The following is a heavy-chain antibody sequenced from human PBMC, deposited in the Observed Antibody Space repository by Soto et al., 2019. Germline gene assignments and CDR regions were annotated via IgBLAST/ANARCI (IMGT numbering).Heavy chain of an antibody. CDR1: GFTFSSYA. Sequence: VQLLESGGGLVQPGGSLRLSCAASGFTFSSYAISWVRQAPGQGLEWMGGIIPIFGTANYAQKFQGRVTITADESTSTAYMELSSLRSEDTAVYYCAREGVATITGVHGYYYGMDVWGQGTTVTVSS. V-gene: IGHV1-69*01. J-gene: IGHJ6*02. CDR2: IIPIFGTA. CDR3: AREGVATITGVHGYYYGMDV. D-gene: IGHD5-12*01.